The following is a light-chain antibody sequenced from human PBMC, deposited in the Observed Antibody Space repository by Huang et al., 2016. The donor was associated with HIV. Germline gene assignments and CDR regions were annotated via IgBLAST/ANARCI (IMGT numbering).Light chain of an antibody. CDR2: GAS. J-gene: IGKJ2*01. CDR1: QSVISSY. V-gene: IGKV3-20*01. Sequence: EIVLTQSPGTLSLSPGERATPSCSASQSVISSYLAWYQQKPGQSPRLLIYGASSRATGIPDRFSGSGSGTDFTLTISRLEPEDFVVYYCQQYGRSPNTFGQGTKLEIK. CDR3: QQYGRSPNT.